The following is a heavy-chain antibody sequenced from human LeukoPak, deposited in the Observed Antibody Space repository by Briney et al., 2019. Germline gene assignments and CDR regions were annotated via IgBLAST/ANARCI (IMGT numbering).Heavy chain of an antibody. J-gene: IGHJ4*02. D-gene: IGHD6-13*01. Sequence: SQTLSLTCTVSGGSISSGGYYWSWIRQHPGEGLEWIGYIYYSGSTYYNPSLKSRVTISVDTSKNQFSLKLSSVTAADTAVYYCARSYSSSLVHFDYWGQGTLVTVSS. V-gene: IGHV4-31*03. CDR3: ARSYSSSLVHFDY. CDR2: IYYSGST. CDR1: GGSISSGGYY.